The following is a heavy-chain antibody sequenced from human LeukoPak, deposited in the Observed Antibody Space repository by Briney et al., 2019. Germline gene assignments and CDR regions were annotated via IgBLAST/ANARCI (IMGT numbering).Heavy chain of an antibody. D-gene: IGHD6-13*01. CDR2: IYYSGST. CDR1: GGSISSGGYY. V-gene: IGHV4-31*03. CDR3: ARESSSSWPDQTGFDY. Sequence: PSETLSLTCTVSGGSISSGGYYWSWIRQHPGKGLEWIGYIYYSGSTYYNPSLKSRVTISVDTSKNQFSLKLSSVTAADTAVYYCARESSSSWPDQTGFDYWGQGTLVTVSS. J-gene: IGHJ4*02.